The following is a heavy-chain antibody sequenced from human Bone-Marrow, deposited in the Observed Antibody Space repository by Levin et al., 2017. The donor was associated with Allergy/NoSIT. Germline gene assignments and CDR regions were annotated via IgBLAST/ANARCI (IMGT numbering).Heavy chain of an antibody. D-gene: IGHD3-22*01. J-gene: IGHJ2*01. V-gene: IGHV3-30*18. CDR2: ISFNGAAQ. Sequence: GGSLRLSCAASGFTVSDYGMQWVRQLPGKGLEWVAVISFNGAAQYYTDSVKGRFSISRDNSKSTVYLEMNSLRGEDTAVYYCAKEATRRSSGWYFDLWGRGTLVTVSS. CDR3: AKEATRRSSGWYFDL. CDR1: GFTVSDYG.